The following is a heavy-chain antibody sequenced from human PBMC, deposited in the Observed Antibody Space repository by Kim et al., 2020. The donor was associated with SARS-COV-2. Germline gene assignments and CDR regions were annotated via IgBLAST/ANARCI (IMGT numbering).Heavy chain of an antibody. J-gene: IGHJ4*02. CDR2: P. Sequence: PTYAQGFTRRFVLSLDTSVSTAYLQINSLKAEDTAVYYCARDRGDKTFDYWGQGTLVTVSS. CDR3: ARDRGDKTFDY. V-gene: IGHV7-4-1*02.